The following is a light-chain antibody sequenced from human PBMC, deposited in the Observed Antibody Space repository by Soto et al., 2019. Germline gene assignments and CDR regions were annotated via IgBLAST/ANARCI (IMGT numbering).Light chain of an antibody. CDR2: AAS. CDR3: QQADSFPLT. J-gene: IGKJ4*01. V-gene: IGKV1-12*01. Sequence: DIQMTQSPSSVSASVGDRVTITCRASQDISSWLAWYQQKPGNAPKVLIFAASTLQRGVPSRFSGSGSGTDFTLTISSLQPEDFATYFGQQADSFPLTFGGGTKV. CDR1: QDISSW.